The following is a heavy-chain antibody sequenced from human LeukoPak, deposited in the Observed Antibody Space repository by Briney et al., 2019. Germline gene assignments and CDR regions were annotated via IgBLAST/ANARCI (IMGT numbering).Heavy chain of an antibody. Sequence: SETLSLTCTVSGYSISTGYYWDGIRQPPGKGLEWIGTFYHGGSTYYNPSLKSRATISVDTAKNQVSLKLSSVTAADTAVYYCARPARIAASGRYAFDFWGEGTLVTVSS. V-gene: IGHV4-38-2*02. CDR3: ARPARIAASGRYAFDF. J-gene: IGHJ3*01. CDR1: GYSISTGYY. CDR2: FYHGGST. D-gene: IGHD6-13*01.